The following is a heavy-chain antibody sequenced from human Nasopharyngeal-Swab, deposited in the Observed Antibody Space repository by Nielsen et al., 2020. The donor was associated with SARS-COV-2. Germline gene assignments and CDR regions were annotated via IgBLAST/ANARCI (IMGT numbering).Heavy chain of an antibody. D-gene: IGHD3-3*01. J-gene: IGHJ4*02. Sequence: SETLSLTCAVYGGSFSDYYWTWIRQPPGKGLEWLGEINHRGTTNSNPSLKRRVTFSVDTSKNQFYLKLTSMTAADTAVYYCARGRLHFLEPRLDYWVQGTLVTVSS. V-gene: IGHV4-34*01. CDR3: ARGRLHFLEPRLDY. CDR2: INHRGTT. CDR1: GGSFSDYY.